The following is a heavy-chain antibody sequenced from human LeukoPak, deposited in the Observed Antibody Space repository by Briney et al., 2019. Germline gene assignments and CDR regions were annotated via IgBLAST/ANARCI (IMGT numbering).Heavy chain of an antibody. Sequence: GASVKVSCKASGYTFTSYYMHWVRQAPGQGLEWMGWINANSGGTNYAQKFQGRVTMTRDTSISTAYMELSRLRSDDTAVYYCARGAIVVVPAARTNWFDPWGQGTLVTVSS. CDR3: ARGAIVVVPAARTNWFDP. CDR1: GYTFTSYY. V-gene: IGHV1-2*02. CDR2: INANSGGT. J-gene: IGHJ5*02. D-gene: IGHD2-2*01.